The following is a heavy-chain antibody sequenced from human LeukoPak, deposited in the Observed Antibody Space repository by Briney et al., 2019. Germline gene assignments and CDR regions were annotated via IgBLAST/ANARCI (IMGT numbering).Heavy chain of an antibody. Sequence: GGSLRLSCAASEFTFSSYEMNWVRQAPGKGLEWVSYISSSGSTIYYADSVKGRFTISRDNAKNSLYLQMDSLRAEDTAVYYCAELGITMIGGVWGKGTTVTISS. CDR1: EFTFSSYE. CDR3: AELGITMIGGV. D-gene: IGHD3-10*02. V-gene: IGHV3-48*03. J-gene: IGHJ6*04. CDR2: ISSSGSTI.